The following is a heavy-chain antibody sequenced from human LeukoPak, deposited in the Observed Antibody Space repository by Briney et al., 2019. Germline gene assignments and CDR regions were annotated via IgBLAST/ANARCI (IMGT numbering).Heavy chain of an antibody. V-gene: IGHV3-23*01. D-gene: IGHD3-22*01. CDR1: GFTSSSYA. CDR2: ISSSGGST. J-gene: IGHJ4*02. CDR3: AKFPAYHYDCGGYQHPFDY. Sequence: GSLRLSCAASGFTSSSYAMTWVRQAPGKGLEWVSVISSSGGSTYYADSVKGRFTISRDNSKNTLYLQMNSLRAEDPAVYYCAKFPAYHYDCGGYQHPFDYWGQGTMVTVSS.